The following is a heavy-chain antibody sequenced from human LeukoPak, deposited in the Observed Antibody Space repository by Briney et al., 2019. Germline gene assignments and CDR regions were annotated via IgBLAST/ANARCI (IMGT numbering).Heavy chain of an antibody. CDR3: ARGADYGAGEYFDY. D-gene: IGHD4-17*01. V-gene: IGHV3-33*01. J-gene: IGHJ4*02. Sequence: PGGSLRLSCAASGFTFSSYGMHWVRQAPGKGLEWVAVIWYDESDKYYADSVKSRFTISRDNSKNTLYLQMNSLRAEDTAVYYCARGADYGAGEYFDYWGQGTLVTVSS. CDR2: IWYDESDK. CDR1: GFTFSSYG.